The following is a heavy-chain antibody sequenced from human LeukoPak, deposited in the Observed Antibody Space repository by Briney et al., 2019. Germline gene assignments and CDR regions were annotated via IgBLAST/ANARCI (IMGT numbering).Heavy chain of an antibody. Sequence: SETLSLTCTVSGGSISSYYWSWIRQPPRKGLEGIGYIYYSWSTNYNPSLKRRVSIPINTSKHQFSLKRTSVPAADTAVYYCARQTGSGLFILPGGEGTLVTVSA. CDR1: GGSISSYY. V-gene: IGHV4-59*08. CDR3: ARQTGSGLFILP. J-gene: IGHJ4*02. D-gene: IGHD3/OR15-3a*01. CDR2: IYYSWST.